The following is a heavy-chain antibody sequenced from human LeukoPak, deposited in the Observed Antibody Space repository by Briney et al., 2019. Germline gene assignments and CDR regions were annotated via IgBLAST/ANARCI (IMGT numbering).Heavy chain of an antibody. CDR3: VRDGAMDV. Sequence: ASVKVSCKASGYTFIGYYMHWVRQAPGQGLEWMGWINPNNGATNNAQKFQGRVTMTRDTSISIVYMELSRLTSDDTAVYYCVRDGAMDVWGQGTTVTVS. J-gene: IGHJ6*02. CDR1: GYTFIGYY. V-gene: IGHV1-2*02. CDR2: INPNNGAT.